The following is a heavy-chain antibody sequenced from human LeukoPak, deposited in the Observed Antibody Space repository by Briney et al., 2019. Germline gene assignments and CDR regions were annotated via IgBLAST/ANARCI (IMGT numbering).Heavy chain of an antibody. CDR3: TRGGDLSTVAGALDY. V-gene: IGHV3-21*03. CDR2: ISTSSSYI. D-gene: IGHD2/OR15-2a*01. J-gene: IGHJ4*02. Sequence: GGSLRLSRAASGFTFNRYNMNWVRRAPGKGLEWVSSISTSSSYIYYADSVRGRFTISRDNAKNSLYLQMNSLKTEDTAVYYCTRGGDLSTVAGALDYWGQGTLVTVSS. CDR1: GFTFNRYN.